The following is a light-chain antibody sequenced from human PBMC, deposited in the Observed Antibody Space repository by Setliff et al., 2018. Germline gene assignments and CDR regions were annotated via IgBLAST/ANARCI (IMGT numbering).Light chain of an antibody. CDR2: EVN. V-gene: IGLV2-23*02. J-gene: IGLJ3*02. CDR1: NSAIGTYDL. CDR3: CSFAETNILV. Sequence: QSVLTQPASVSGSPGQSITISCTGTNSAIGTYDLVSWYQHHPGKAPKLIIYEVNKRPSGISDRFSGSKSGNTASLTISGLQAADEADYHCCSFAETNILVVGGGTKVTVL.